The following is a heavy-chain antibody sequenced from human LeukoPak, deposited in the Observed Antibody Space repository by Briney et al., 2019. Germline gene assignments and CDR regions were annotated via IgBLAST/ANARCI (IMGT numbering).Heavy chain of an antibody. D-gene: IGHD1-26*01. V-gene: IGHV3-23*01. J-gene: IGHJ4*02. CDR1: EFTFRNYG. CDR2: ISNSGGST. Sequence: GGSLRLSCAASEFTFRNYGMSWVRQAPGKGLEWVSRISNSGGSTYYADSVKGRFTISRDNFKNTLFLQMNSLRAEDTAVYYCAKDKRVSTGSYFPFDYWGQRTLVTVSS. CDR3: AKDKRVSTGSYFPFDY.